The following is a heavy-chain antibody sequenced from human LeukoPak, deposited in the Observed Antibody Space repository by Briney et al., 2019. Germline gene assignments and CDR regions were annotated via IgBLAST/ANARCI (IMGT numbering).Heavy chain of an antibody. V-gene: IGHV4-39*01. D-gene: IGHD3-22*01. CDR2: IYYSGST. Sequence: SETLSLTCTVSGGSISSSSYYWGWIRQPPGKGLEWIGSIYYSGSTYYNPSLKSRVTISVDTSKNQFSLKLSSVTAADTAVYYCARREALYYYDSSSYNYWGQGTLVTVSS. J-gene: IGHJ4*02. CDR3: ARREALYYYDSSSYNY. CDR1: GGSISSSSYY.